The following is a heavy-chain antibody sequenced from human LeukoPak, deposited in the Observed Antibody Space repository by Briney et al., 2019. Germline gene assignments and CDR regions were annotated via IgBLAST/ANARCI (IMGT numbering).Heavy chain of an antibody. D-gene: IGHD6-13*01. V-gene: IGHV3-23*01. CDR3: AKGPRGGIPYYFDY. Sequence: PGGSLRLSCAASGFTFSSYAMNWVRQAPGKGVEWVSTISGSGGYTYYADSVKGRFTISRDNFNNPLYLQMNSLRAEDTAVYYCAKGPRGGIPYYFDYWGQGTLVTVSS. CDR1: GFTFSSYA. CDR2: ISGSGGYT. J-gene: IGHJ4*02.